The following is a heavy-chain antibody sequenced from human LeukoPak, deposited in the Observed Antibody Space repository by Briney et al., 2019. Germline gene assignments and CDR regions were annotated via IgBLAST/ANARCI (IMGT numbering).Heavy chain of an antibody. J-gene: IGHJ6*02. CDR2: IYTSGST. Sequence: SETLSLTCAVYGGSFSGYYWSWIRQPAGKGLEWIGRIYTSGSTNYNPSLKSRVTMSVDTSKNQFSLKLSSVTAADTAVYYCARDLGGQLLFPSYYYYGMDVWGQGTTVTVSS. V-gene: IGHV4-4*07. CDR3: ARDLGGQLLFPSYYYYGMDV. CDR1: GGSFSGYY. D-gene: IGHD2-2*01.